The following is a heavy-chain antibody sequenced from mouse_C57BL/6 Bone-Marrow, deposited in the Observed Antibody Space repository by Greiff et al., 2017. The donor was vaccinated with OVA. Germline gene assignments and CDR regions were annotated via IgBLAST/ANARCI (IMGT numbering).Heavy chain of an antibody. D-gene: IGHD1-1*01. Sequence: VQLQQPGAELVKPGASVKLSCKASGYTFTSYWMHCVKQRPGQGLEWIGMIHPNSGSTNYNEKFKSKATLTVDKSSSTAYMQLSSLTSEDSAVYYCARSYYGSSYWYFDVWGTGITVTVSS. J-gene: IGHJ1*03. CDR3: ARSYYGSSYWYFDV. CDR2: IHPNSGST. V-gene: IGHV1-64*01. CDR1: GYTFTSYW.